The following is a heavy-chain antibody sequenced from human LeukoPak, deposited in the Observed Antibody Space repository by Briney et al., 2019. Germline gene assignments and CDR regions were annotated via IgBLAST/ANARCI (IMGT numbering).Heavy chain of an antibody. J-gene: IGHJ4*02. CDR2: ISYDGSNK. CDR1: GFTFSSYA. D-gene: IGHD4-17*01. Sequence: GGSLRLSCAASGFTFSSYAMHWVRQAPGKGLEWVAVISYDGSNKYYADSVKGRFTISRDNAKNSLYLQMNSLRAEDTAVYYCAREVECGYGDYGLCVEENFDYWGQGTLVTVSS. V-gene: IGHV3-30*07. CDR3: AREVECGYGDYGLCVEENFDY.